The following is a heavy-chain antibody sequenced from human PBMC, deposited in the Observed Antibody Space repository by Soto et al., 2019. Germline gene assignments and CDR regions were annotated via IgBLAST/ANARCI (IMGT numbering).Heavy chain of an antibody. J-gene: IGHJ3*02. Sequence: QVQLQESGPGLVKPSDTLSLICAVSGYSISSSNWWGWIRQPPGKGLEWIGNIYYSGSAYYNPSLKSRVTMSVDTSNNQFSLKLTSVTAVDTAVYYCARGDYAKAFDIWGQGTTVTVSS. V-gene: IGHV4-28*03. CDR1: GYSISSSNW. CDR2: IYYSGSA. D-gene: IGHD2-2*01. CDR3: ARGDYAKAFDI.